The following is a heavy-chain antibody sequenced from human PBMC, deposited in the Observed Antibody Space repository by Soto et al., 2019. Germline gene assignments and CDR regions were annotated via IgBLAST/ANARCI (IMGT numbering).Heavy chain of an antibody. CDR1: GDSISSGDYY. V-gene: IGHV4-30-4*01. Sequence: PSETLSLTCTVSGDSISSGDYYWSWIRQPPGKGLEWIGYIYYSGSTYYNPSLKSRATISVDTSKNQFSLKLSSVTAADTAVYYCARGDYYDSSGYFPGGMDVWGQGTTVTVSS. CDR3: ARGDYYDSSGYFPGGMDV. J-gene: IGHJ6*02. D-gene: IGHD3-22*01. CDR2: IYYSGST.